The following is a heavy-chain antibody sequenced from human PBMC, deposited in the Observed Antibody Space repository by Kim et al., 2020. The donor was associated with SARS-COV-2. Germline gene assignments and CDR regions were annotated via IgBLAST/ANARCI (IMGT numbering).Heavy chain of an antibody. Sequence: ASVKVSCKVSGYTLTELSMHWVRQAPGKGLEWMGGFDPEDGETIYAQKFQGRVTMTEDTSTDTAYMELSSLRSEDTAVYYCATASRAMVRGVNADAFDIWGQGTMVTVSS. CDR2: FDPEDGET. CDR3: ATASRAMVRGVNADAFDI. CDR1: GYTLTELS. D-gene: IGHD3-10*01. J-gene: IGHJ3*02. V-gene: IGHV1-24*01.